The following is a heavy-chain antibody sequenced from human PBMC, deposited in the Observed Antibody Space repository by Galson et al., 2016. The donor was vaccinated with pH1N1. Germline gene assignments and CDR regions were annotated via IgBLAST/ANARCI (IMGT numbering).Heavy chain of an antibody. D-gene: IGHD4-17*01. J-gene: IGHJ5*02. Sequence: PALVKPTQTLTLTCTFSGFSLSTSGVTVGWIRQPPGKALEWLALIYWNDDKRYSPSLKSRLTIIKDTSKNQVVLTMTNMDPVDTATDYCARFRYRDYSNWFGHCGQGTLGTVAS. V-gene: IGHV2-5*01. CDR1: GFSLSTSGVT. CDR2: IYWNDDK. CDR3: ARFRYRDYSNWFGH.